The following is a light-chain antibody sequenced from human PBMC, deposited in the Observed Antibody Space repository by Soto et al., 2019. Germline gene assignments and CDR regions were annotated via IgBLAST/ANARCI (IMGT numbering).Light chain of an antibody. J-gene: IGLJ1*01. CDR2: EVS. CDR1: SNDVGSYNY. Sequence: QSALTQPASVSGSPGQSITISCTGTSNDVGSYNYVSWYQQHPGKAPKLIIYEVSYRPSGVSNRFSGSKSGNTASLTISGLQAEDVADYFCNSSGSPSPRDIFGPGTALTVL. CDR3: NSSGSPSPRDI. V-gene: IGLV2-14*01.